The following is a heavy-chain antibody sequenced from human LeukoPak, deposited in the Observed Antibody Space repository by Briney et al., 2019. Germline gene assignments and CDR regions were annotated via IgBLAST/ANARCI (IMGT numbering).Heavy chain of an antibody. J-gene: IGHJ6*02. CDR3: ARDATYYDSSGYQGYGMDV. V-gene: IGHV3-21*01. CDR2: ISSSSSYI. D-gene: IGHD3-22*01. CDR1: GFTFSSYS. Sequence: GGSLRLSCAASGFTFSSYSMNWVRQAPGKGLEWVSSISSSSSYIYYADSVKGRFTISRDNAKNSLYLQMNSLRAEDTAVYYCARDATYYDSSGYQGYGMDVWGQGTTVTV.